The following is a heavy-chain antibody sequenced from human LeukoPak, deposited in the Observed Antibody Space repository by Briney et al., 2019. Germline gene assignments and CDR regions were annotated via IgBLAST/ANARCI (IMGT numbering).Heavy chain of an antibody. CDR2: IYTSGST. V-gene: IGHV4-4*07. D-gene: IGHD2-2*01. CDR1: GGSISSYY. Sequence: SETLSLTCTVSGGSISSYYWSWIRQPAGKGLEWIGRIYTSGSTNYNPSLKSRVTMSVDTSKNQFSLKLSSVTAADTAVYYCARDRYCSSTSCPPYNWFDPWGQGTLVTVSS. CDR3: ARDRYCSSTSCPPYNWFDP. J-gene: IGHJ5*02.